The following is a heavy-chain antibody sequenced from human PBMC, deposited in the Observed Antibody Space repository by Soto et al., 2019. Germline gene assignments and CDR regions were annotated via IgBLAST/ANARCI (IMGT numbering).Heavy chain of an antibody. CDR3: ARDLRRGYGMDV. J-gene: IGHJ6*02. Sequence: QVQLVESGGGVVQPGRSLRLSCAASGFTFSSYGMHWVRQAPGKGLEWVAVIWSDGSTKYYADSVKGRFTISRDISNTLYMQMNNPRAEDTALYYCARDLRRGYGMDVWGQGTTVTVSS. V-gene: IGHV3-33*01. CDR2: IWSDGSTK. CDR1: GFTFSSYG.